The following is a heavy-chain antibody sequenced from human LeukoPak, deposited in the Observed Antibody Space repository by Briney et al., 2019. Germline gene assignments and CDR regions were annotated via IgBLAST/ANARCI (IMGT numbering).Heavy chain of an antibody. CDR3: ARQSGPYYGSLDY. D-gene: IGHD1-26*01. CDR1: GFTFSSYS. J-gene: IGHJ4*02. V-gene: IGHV3-48*01. Sequence: GESLRLSCAASGFTFSSYSMNWDRQAPGKGLEWISYITSSSTIYYADSVKGRFTVSRDNAKNSLYLQLSSLRAEDTAVYYCARQSGPYYGSLDYWGQGTLVTVSS. CDR2: ITSSSTI.